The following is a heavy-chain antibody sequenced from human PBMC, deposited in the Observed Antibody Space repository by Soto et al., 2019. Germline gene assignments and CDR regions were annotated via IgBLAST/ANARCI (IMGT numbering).Heavy chain of an antibody. CDR1: GGTFSSYT. CDR3: ARDRTNNWNDFDP. J-gene: IGHJ5*02. V-gene: IGHV1-69*04. CDR2: IIPILGIA. Sequence: ASVKVSCKASGGTFSSYTISWVRQAPGQGLEWMGRIIPILGIANYAQKFQGRVTITADKSTSTAYMELSSLRSEDTAVYYCARDRTNNWNDFDPWGQGTLVTVSS. D-gene: IGHD1-20*01.